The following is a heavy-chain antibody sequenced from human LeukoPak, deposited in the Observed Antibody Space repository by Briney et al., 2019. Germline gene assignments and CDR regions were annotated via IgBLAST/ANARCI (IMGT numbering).Heavy chain of an antibody. V-gene: IGHV3-23*01. D-gene: IGHD6-19*01. J-gene: IGHJ4*02. Sequence: GGSLRLSCAASGFIFSDNAMSWVRQAPGKGLEWVSSISGGGGGTYYADSVKGRFTISRDNSKNTLYLQVNSLGAEDTAVYYCVKNGPVNGWFAEFASWGQGTLVTVSS. CDR3: VKNGPVNGWFAEFAS. CDR2: ISGGGGGT. CDR1: GFIFSDNA.